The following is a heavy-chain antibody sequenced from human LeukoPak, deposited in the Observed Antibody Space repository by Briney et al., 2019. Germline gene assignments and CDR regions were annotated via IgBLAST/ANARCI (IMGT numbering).Heavy chain of an antibody. CDR3: ARGPGITGTAPGLDV. D-gene: IGHD1-7*01. Sequence: ASVKVSCKASGYTFTSYGISWVRQAPGQRLEWMGWINAGNGYTKSSQRFQGRVTFTRDTSASTAYMELSSLRSEDTAVYYCARGPGITGTAPGLDVWGQGITVTVSS. V-gene: IGHV1-3*01. CDR2: INAGNGYT. CDR1: GYTFTSYG. J-gene: IGHJ6*02.